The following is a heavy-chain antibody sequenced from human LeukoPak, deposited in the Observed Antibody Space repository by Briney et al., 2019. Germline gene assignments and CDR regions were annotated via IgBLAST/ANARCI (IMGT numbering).Heavy chain of an antibody. CDR3: ARDGGLHTNFDY. Sequence: GGSLRLSCAASGFSFRNYWMGWVRQAPGKGLEWVANTKPDGSAEFYADSVRGRFTASRDNANNLLYLQMNRLRAEDTAVYYCARDGGLHTNFDYWGQGTLLTVSS. CDR1: GFSFRNYW. CDR2: TKPDGSAE. V-gene: IGHV3-7*01. D-gene: IGHD2-15*01. J-gene: IGHJ4*02.